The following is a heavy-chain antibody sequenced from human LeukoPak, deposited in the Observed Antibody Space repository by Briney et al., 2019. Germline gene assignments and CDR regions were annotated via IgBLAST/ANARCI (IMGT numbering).Heavy chain of an antibody. D-gene: IGHD6-13*01. Sequence: PGGSLRLSCAASGFTFSSYTMIWVRQAPGKGLEWVSAISGSGDSTSYADSVKGRFTISRDTSKNTLYLQMNSLRAEDTAVYYCAKGHSSTWYRTDVWGKGTTVTVSS. CDR1: GFTFSSYT. J-gene: IGHJ6*04. CDR3: AKGHSSTWYRTDV. CDR2: ISGSGDST. V-gene: IGHV3-23*01.